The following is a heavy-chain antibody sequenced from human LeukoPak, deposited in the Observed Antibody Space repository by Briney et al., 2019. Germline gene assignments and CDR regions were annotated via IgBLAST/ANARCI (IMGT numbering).Heavy chain of an antibody. V-gene: IGHV1-69*13. CDR2: IIPIFGTA. D-gene: IGHD1-26*01. J-gene: IGHJ6*03. CDR1: GGTFSSYA. CDR3: ARGGSLGANDYYYYMDV. Sequence: GASVXVSCKASGGTFSSYAISWVRQAPGQGLEWMGGIIPIFGTANYAQKFQGRVTITADESTSTAYMELSSLRSEDTAVYYCARGGSLGANDYYYYMDVWGKGTTVTVSS.